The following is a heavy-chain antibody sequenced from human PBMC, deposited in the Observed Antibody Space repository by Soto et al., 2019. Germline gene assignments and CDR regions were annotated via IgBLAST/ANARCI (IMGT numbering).Heavy chain of an antibody. CDR1: GGSFSGYY. J-gene: IGHJ4*02. Sequence: QVQLQQWGAGLLKPSETLSLTCAVYGGSFSGYYWSWIRQPPGKGLEWIGEMNHSGSTNYNPSLKSRVTISVDTSKNQFSLKLSSVTAADTAVYYCARRQRAVAGTFYYWGQGTLVTVSS. D-gene: IGHD6-19*01. V-gene: IGHV4-34*01. CDR2: MNHSGST. CDR3: ARRQRAVAGTFYY.